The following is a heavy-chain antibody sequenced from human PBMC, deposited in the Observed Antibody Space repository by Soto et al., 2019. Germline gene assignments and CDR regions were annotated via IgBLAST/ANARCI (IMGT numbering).Heavy chain of an antibody. D-gene: IGHD3-9*01. J-gene: IGHJ6*02. V-gene: IGHV4-59*01. Sequence: SETLSLTCTVSGGSISSYYWSWIRQPPGKGLEWIGYIYYSGSTNYNPSLKSRVTISVDTSKNQFSLKLSSVTAADTAVYYCARAGAGYDILTGYYYYYGMDVWGQGTTVT. CDR2: IYYSGST. CDR1: GGSISSYY. CDR3: ARAGAGYDILTGYYYYYGMDV.